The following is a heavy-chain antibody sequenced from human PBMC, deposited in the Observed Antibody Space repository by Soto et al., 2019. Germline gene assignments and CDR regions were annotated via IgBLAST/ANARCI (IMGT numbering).Heavy chain of an antibody. CDR1: GFTFSSYS. Sequence: EVQLVESGGGLVKPGGSLRLSCAASGFTFSSYSMNWVRQAPGKGLEWVSSISSSSSYIYYADSVKGRFTISRDNAKNSLYLQMNSLGAEDTAVYYCARDRADYDFWSGQRSGMDVWGQGTTVTVSS. V-gene: IGHV3-21*01. CDR3: ARDRADYDFWSGQRSGMDV. J-gene: IGHJ6*02. CDR2: ISSSSSYI. D-gene: IGHD3-3*01.